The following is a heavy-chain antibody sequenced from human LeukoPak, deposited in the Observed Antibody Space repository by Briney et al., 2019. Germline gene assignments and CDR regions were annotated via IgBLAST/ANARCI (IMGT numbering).Heavy chain of an antibody. CDR2: ISGSGGST. V-gene: IGHV3-23*01. D-gene: IGHD3-3*01. CDR1: GFTFNNYN. Sequence: GGSLKLSCATSGFTFNNYNMNWVRQAPGKGLEWVSAISGSGGSTYYADSVKGRFTISRDNSKNTLYLQMNSLRAEDTAVYYCAKDLGPTDFWSGYYRPDYWGQGTLVTVSS. J-gene: IGHJ4*02. CDR3: AKDLGPTDFWSGYYRPDY.